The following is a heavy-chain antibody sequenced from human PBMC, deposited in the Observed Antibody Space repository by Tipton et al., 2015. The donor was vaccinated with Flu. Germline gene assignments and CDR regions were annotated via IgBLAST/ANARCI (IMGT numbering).Heavy chain of an antibody. Sequence: SLRLSCAASGFTASDNYMSWVRQAPGKGLEWVSVIYTGGITYTADSVKGRFSISRDNSKNTLYLQMNSLRVEDTAVYYCARDSISRRTYYFDYWGQGTLVTVSS. CDR1: GFTASDNY. V-gene: IGHV3-53*01. D-gene: IGHD2/OR15-2a*01. CDR2: IYTGGIT. CDR3: ARDSISRRTYYFDY. J-gene: IGHJ4*02.